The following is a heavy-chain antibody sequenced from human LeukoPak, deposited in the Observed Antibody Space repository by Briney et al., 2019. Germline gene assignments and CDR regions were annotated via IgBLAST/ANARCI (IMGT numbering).Heavy chain of an antibody. V-gene: IGHV7-4-1*02. D-gene: IGHD3-9*01. CDR2: VNTNTGNP. CDR1: GYTFTSYA. Sequence: ASVKVSCKASGYTFTSYAMNWVRQAPGQGLEWMGWVNTNTGNPTYAQGFTGRFVFSLDTSVSTAYLQISSLKAEDTAVYYCARGWLDWLDLDAEYFQHWGQGTLVTVSS. J-gene: IGHJ1*01. CDR3: ARGWLDWLDLDAEYFQH.